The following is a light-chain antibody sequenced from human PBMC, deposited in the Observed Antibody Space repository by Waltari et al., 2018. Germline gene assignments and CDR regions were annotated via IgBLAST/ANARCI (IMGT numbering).Light chain of an antibody. J-gene: IGLJ3*02. CDR3: RVWDSSSDRPV. CDR1: NIGGKT. V-gene: IGLV3-21*02. CDR2: DDY. Sequence: SYVLTQPPSVSVAPGQTATITCGGNNIGGKTVHWYQQKPGQAPVLVVYDDYYRPSGIPERFSGSNSGNTAALTISWVEAGDEADYYCRVWDSSSDRPVFGGGTKVFVL.